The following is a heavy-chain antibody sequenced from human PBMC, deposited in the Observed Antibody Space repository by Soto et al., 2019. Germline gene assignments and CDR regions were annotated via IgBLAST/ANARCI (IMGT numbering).Heavy chain of an antibody. CDR2: IYWDDDK. Sequence: QITLKESGPTLVKPTQTLTLTCTFSGFSLSTSGVGVGWIRQPPGKALEWLALIYWDDDKRYRPSLKSRLTITKDTSRNQVVLTMTNMDPVDTATYYCAHKGDVSRGFKYWGQGTLVTVSS. CDR3: AHKGDVSRGFKY. J-gene: IGHJ4*02. CDR1: GFSLSTSGVG. V-gene: IGHV2-5*02. D-gene: IGHD1-26*01.